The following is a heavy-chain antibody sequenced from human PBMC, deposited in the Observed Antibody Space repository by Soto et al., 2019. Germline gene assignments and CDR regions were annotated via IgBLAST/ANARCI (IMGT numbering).Heavy chain of an antibody. CDR1: GFTFSSYG. J-gene: IGHJ4*02. D-gene: IGHD3-10*01. V-gene: IGHV3-33*01. Sequence: QVQLVESGGGVVQPGRSLRLSCAASGFTFSSYGMHWVRQAPGKGLEWVAVIWYDGSSKYYADSVKGRFTISRDNSKNTLYLQMNSLRAEDTAVYYCARGRGFGELLDYWGQGTLVTVSS. CDR3: ARGRGFGELLDY. CDR2: IWYDGSSK.